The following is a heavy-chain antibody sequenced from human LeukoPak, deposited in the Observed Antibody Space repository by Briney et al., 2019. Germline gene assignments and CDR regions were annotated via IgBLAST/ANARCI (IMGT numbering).Heavy chain of an antibody. Sequence: SETLSLTCTVSGGSISSSSYYWGWIRQPPGKGLEWIGYICSSGSPNYNPSLKSRVSISGDTSKNQFSLKLSSVTAADTAVYYCARLVSSSWVGYWGQGTLVTVSS. J-gene: IGHJ4*02. CDR1: GGSISSSSYY. CDR3: ARLVSSSWVGY. CDR2: ICSSGSP. V-gene: IGHV4-61*05. D-gene: IGHD6-13*01.